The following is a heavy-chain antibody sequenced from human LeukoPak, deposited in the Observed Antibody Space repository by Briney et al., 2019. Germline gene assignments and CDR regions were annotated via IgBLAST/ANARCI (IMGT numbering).Heavy chain of an antibody. CDR2: ISAYNGNT. CDR1: GYTFTSYG. J-gene: IGHJ5*02. D-gene: IGHD3-10*01. CDR3: ARDGSGSYYPHHNWFDH. V-gene: IGHV1-18*01. Sequence: ASVKVSCKASGYTFTSYGISWVRQAPGQGREWMGWISAYNGNTNYAQKLQGRVTMTTDTSTSTAYMELSSLRSEDTAVYYCARDGSGSYYPHHNWFDHWGQGTLVTVSS.